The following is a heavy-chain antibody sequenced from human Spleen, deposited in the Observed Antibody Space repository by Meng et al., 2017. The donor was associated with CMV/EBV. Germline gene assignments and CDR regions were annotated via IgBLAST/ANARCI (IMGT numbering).Heavy chain of an antibody. J-gene: IGHJ3*02. CDR2: IYSGGSST. Sequence: GESLKISCAASGFTFSSYAMSWVRQAPGKGLEWVSVIYSGGSSTYYADSVKGRFTISRDNSKNTLYLHMTGLRAEDTAVYYCSKSSIILPVSPFDTWGQGTMVTVSS. D-gene: IGHD2/OR15-2a*01. CDR1: GFTFSSYA. V-gene: IGHV3-23*03. CDR3: SKSSIILPVSPFDT.